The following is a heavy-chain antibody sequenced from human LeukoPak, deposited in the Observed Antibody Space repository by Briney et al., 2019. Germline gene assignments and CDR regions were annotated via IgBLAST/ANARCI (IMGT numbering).Heavy chain of an antibody. CDR2: INPSGGST. V-gene: IGHV1-46*01. CDR1: GYTFTSYY. D-gene: IGHD2-2*01. CDR3: ARDIRPISTSFDAFDI. J-gene: IGHJ3*02. Sequence: GASVKVSCKASGYTFTSYYMHWVRQAPGQGLEWMGIINPSGGSTSYAQKFQGRVTMTRYTSTSTVYMELSSLRSEDTAVYYCARDIRPISTSFDAFDIWGQGTMVTVSS.